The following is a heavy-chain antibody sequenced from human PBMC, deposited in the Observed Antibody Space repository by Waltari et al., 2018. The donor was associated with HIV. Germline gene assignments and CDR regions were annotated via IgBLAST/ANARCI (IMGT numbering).Heavy chain of an antibody. CDR1: GFTFSTYT. V-gene: IGHV3-48*02. CDR2: ISSSSDTI. CDR3: TRDRTYGPLRYFDY. Sequence: EVQLVESGGGLVQPGGSLRLSCAASGFTFSTYTFNWFRQAPGKGLEWVSYISSSSDTIYYADSVKGRFTISRDNAKNSLYLQMNSLRDEDTAVYYCTRDRTYGPLRYFDYWGQGTLVTVSS. J-gene: IGHJ4*02. D-gene: IGHD3-10*01.